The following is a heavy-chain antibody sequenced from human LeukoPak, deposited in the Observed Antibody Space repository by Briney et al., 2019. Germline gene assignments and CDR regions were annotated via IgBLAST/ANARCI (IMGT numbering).Heavy chain of an antibody. D-gene: IGHD3-10*01. J-gene: IGHJ4*02. CDR1: GFTFSSYW. CDR2: IKQDGSEK. Sequence: PGGSLRLSCAVSGFTFSSYWMSWVRQAPGKGLEWVANIKQDGSEKFYVDSVKGRFTISRDNAKNSLYLQMNSLRAEDTAVYYCAKGYYGSGSYGWFDYWGQGTLVTVSS. V-gene: IGHV3-7*03. CDR3: AKGYYGSGSYGWFDY.